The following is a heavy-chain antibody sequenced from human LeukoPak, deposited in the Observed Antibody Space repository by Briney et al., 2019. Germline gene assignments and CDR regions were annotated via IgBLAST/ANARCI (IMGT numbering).Heavy chain of an antibody. D-gene: IGHD3-9*01. Sequence: GGSLRLSCATSGFTYDNYAMNWVRQAPGKGLEWVSYISSSSSTIYYADSVKGRFTVSRDNAKNSLYLQMNSLRAEDTAVYYCARLTRYAGDPWGQGTLVIVSS. CDR3: ARLTRYAGDP. CDR2: ISSSSSTI. CDR1: GFTYDNYA. J-gene: IGHJ5*02. V-gene: IGHV3-48*04.